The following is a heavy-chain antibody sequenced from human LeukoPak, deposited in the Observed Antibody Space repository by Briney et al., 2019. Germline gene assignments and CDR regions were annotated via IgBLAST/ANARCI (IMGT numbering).Heavy chain of an antibody. Sequence: ASVKVSCKASVYTFTSYDINWVRQAPGQGLEWMGWISPNTGETNYAQKFQGRVTMTSDTSISTAYVELSKLRSDDTALYYCSRALYSGSYYYFDSWGQGTLVTVSS. CDR3: SRALYSGSYYYFDS. CDR2: ISPNTGET. J-gene: IGHJ4*02. V-gene: IGHV1-2*02. D-gene: IGHD1-26*01. CDR1: VYTFTSYD.